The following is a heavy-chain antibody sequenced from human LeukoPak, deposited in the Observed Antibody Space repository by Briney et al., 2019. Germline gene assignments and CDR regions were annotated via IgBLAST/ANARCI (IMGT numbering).Heavy chain of an antibody. D-gene: IGHD3-10*01. CDR1: GYTFTGYY. Sequence: ASVKVSCKASGYTFTGYYMHWVRQAPGQGLEWMGWINPNSGGTNYAQKFQGRVTMTRNTSISTAYMELNSLRSEDTAVYYCARRGGDYYGSGTSDYWGQGTLVTVSS. J-gene: IGHJ4*02. V-gene: IGHV1-2*02. CDR3: ARRGGDYYGSGTSDY. CDR2: INPNSGGT.